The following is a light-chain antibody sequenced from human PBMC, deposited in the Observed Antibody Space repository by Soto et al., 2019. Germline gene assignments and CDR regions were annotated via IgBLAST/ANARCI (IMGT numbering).Light chain of an antibody. Sequence: ETVWTQSPGTLSLSPGERATLSCRASQSVSSSYLAWYQQKPGQAPRLLIYGASSRATGIPDRFSGSGSGTDFTLTLSRLEPEDFAVYYCQEYGSSPWTFGQGTKVEIK. J-gene: IGKJ1*01. CDR3: QEYGSSPWT. CDR1: QSVSSSY. CDR2: GAS. V-gene: IGKV3-20*01.